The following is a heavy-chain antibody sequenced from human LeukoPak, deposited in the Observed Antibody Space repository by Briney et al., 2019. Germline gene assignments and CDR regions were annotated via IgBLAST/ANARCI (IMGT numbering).Heavy chain of an antibody. CDR3: ARADHDYYDSSGYLGY. J-gene: IGHJ4*02. CDR1: GGSISSYY. CDR2: IDYSGST. Sequence: PSETLSLTCTVSGGSISSYYWSWIRQPPGKGLEWIGYIDYSGSTNYNPSLKSRVTISVDTSKNQFSLKLSSVTAADTAVYYCARADHDYYDSSGYLGYWGQGTLVTVSS. V-gene: IGHV4-59*08. D-gene: IGHD3-22*01.